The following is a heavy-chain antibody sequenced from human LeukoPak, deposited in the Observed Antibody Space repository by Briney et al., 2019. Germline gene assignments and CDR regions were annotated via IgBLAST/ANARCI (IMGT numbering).Heavy chain of an antibody. CDR1: GFTFSSYA. D-gene: IGHD4-17*01. CDR3: AKGTTVTTFDY. Sequence: PGRSLRLSCVASGFTFSSYAMHWVRQAPGKGLEWVAVISYDGSNKYYADSVKGRFTISRDNSKNTLYLQMNSLRAEDTAVYYCAKGTTVTTFDYWGQGTLVTVSS. V-gene: IGHV3-30-3*01. J-gene: IGHJ4*02. CDR2: ISYDGSNK.